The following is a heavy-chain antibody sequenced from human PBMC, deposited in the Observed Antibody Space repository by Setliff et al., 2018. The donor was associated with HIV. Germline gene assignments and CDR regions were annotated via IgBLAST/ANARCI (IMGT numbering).Heavy chain of an antibody. CDR3: ARGSFIGDYYYFDY. Sequence: SETLSLTCTVSGGSISTYFWTWIRQPPGKGLEWIGYIYTSGSTNYNPSLKSRVTISVDTSKNQFSLKLSSVTAADTVVYYCARGSFIGDYYYFDYWGQGTLVTV. J-gene: IGHJ4*02. V-gene: IGHV4-4*08. CDR1: GGSISTYF. CDR2: IYTSGST. D-gene: IGHD3-10*01.